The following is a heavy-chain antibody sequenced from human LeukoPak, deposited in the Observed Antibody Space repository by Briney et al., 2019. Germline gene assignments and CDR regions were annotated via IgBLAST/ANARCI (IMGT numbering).Heavy chain of an antibody. Sequence: ASVKVSCKASGYTFTTFGINWLRQAPGQGLEWMGWINTKTGNPRYDQGFTGRFVFSLDTSVSTAYLEISSLKAEDTAVYFCAKDPPYTSTWPDALDAWGQGTMVTVSS. J-gene: IGHJ3*01. CDR2: INTKTGNP. CDR3: AKDPPYTSTWPDALDA. D-gene: IGHD6-13*01. V-gene: IGHV7-4-1*02. CDR1: GYTFTTFG.